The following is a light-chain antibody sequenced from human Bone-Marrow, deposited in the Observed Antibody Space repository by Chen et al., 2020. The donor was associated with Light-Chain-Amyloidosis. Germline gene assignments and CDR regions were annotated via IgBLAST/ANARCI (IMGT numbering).Light chain of an antibody. CDR3: QQYGTSPLT. Sequence: EIVLTQSPGTLSLSPGEGANLSCSGSQTISSNYLTWYQQKFGQAPRLLIYGSSSRATGIPDRFTGRGCVTDFTLTINRLEPEDCGMYDGQQYGTSPLTFGGGTKVEIK. CDR2: GSS. V-gene: IGKV3-20*01. CDR1: QTISSNY. J-gene: IGKJ4*01.